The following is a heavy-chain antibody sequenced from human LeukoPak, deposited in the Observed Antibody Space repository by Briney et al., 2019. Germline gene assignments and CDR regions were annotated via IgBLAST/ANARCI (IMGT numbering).Heavy chain of an antibody. CDR2: INSDGSST. D-gene: IGHD1-26*01. J-gene: IGHJ4*02. CDR1: GFSFSNYW. V-gene: IGHV3-74*01. CDR3: ASRAVSGTYYVYYFDY. Sequence: PGGSLRLSCAASGFSFSNYWMHWVRQVPGKGLEWVSRINSDGSSTSYADSVKGRFTISRDNAKNTLYLQMNSPRAEDTAVYYCASRAVSGTYYVYYFDYWGQGTLVTVSS.